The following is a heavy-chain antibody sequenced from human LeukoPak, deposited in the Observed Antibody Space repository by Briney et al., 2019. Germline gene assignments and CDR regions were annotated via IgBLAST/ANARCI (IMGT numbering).Heavy chain of an antibody. D-gene: IGHD3-3*01. CDR1: GGSISSPTYS. J-gene: IGHJ4*02. CDR3: ARHPGVAHFDY. V-gene: IGHV4-39*01. CDR2: VPHSGRT. Sequence: SETLSLTCTVSGGSISSPTYSWAWIRQPPGKGLEWLGSVPHSGRTYYNPSLKSRVTISVDTSKKQFSLKLSSVTAADTAVYYCARHPGVAHFDYWGQGTLVTVSS.